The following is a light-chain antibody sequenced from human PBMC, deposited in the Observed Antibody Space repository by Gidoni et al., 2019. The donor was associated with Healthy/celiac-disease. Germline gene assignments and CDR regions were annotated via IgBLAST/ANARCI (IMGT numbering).Light chain of an antibody. CDR3: QQRSNWPGT. CDR1: QSVSSY. J-gene: IGKJ4*01. V-gene: IGKV3-11*01. Sequence: IVFTQSPATLSFSPGERATLSCRASQSVSSYLAWYQQKPGQAPRLLIYDASNRATGIPARFSGSGSGTDVTLTISSLEPEDFAVYYCQQRSNWPGTFGGGTKVEIK. CDR2: DAS.